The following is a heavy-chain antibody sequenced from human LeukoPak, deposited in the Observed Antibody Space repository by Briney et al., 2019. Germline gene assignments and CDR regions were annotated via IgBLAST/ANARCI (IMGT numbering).Heavy chain of an antibody. CDR2: IYYSGST. J-gene: IGHJ4*02. Sequence: SETLSLTCTVSGGSMSPYHWGWIRQPPGKGLEWTGYIYYSGSTNYNPSLKSRVTISVDTSKNQFSLKLSSVTAADTAVYYCARGSGYSHMDYWGQGTLVTVSS. D-gene: IGHD3-22*01. CDR3: ARGSGYSHMDY. CDR1: GGSMSPYH. V-gene: IGHV4-59*12.